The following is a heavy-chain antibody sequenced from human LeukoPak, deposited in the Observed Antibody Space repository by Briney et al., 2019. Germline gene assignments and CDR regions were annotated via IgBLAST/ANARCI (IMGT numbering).Heavy chain of an antibody. D-gene: IGHD2-15*01. V-gene: IGHV3-33*08. CDR2: IWYDGSNK. CDR1: GFTFSSYG. J-gene: IGHJ6*02. CDR3: ARDSSTYSYYYSDGMDV. Sequence: PGGSLRLSCAASGFTFSSYGMHRVRQAPGKGLEWVAVIWYDGSNKYYAESVKGRFTISRDNSKNTLYLQMNSLRAEDTAVYYCARDSSTYSYYYSDGMDVWGQGTTVTVSS.